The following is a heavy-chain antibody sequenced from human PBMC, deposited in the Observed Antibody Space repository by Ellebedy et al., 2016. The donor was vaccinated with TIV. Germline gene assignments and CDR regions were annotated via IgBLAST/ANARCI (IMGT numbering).Heavy chain of an antibody. V-gene: IGHV3-7*01. D-gene: IGHD2-15*01. CDR2: IKGDGSAK. J-gene: IGHJ5*02. CDR3: ARTIGAGDGT. CDR1: GFTFSTYW. Sequence: GESLKISXVASGFTFSTYWMHWVRQAPGKGLEWVANIKGDGSAKYYVDSVKGRFTISRDNAKNSLYLQMNGLRAEDTAVYYCARTIGAGDGTWGQGALVTVPS.